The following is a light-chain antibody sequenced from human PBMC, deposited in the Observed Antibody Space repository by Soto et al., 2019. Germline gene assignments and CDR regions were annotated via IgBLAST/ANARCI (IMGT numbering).Light chain of an antibody. CDR1: QSVSSSY. Sequence: EIVLTHSPGTLSLSPGERATLSCRASQSVSSSYLAWYQQKPGQAPRLLIYGASSRATGIPDRFSGSGSGTDFTLTINRLEPEDFALYHCQQYGSSPITFGQGTRLEIK. CDR3: QQYGSSPIT. V-gene: IGKV3-20*01. J-gene: IGKJ5*01. CDR2: GAS.